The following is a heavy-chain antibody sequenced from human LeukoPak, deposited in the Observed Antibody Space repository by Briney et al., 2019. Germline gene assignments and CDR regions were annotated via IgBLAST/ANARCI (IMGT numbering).Heavy chain of an antibody. J-gene: IGHJ4*02. CDR1: GGTFSSYT. Sequence: SVKVSCKASGGTFSSYTISWVRQAPGQGLEWMGRIIPMVGIANYAQKFQGRVTITADTSTSTAYMELRSLRSDDTAVYSCAILRRGDGYKSARDYWGQGTLVTVSS. D-gene: IGHD5-24*01. CDR3: AILRRGDGYKSARDY. CDR2: IIPMVGIA. V-gene: IGHV1-69*02.